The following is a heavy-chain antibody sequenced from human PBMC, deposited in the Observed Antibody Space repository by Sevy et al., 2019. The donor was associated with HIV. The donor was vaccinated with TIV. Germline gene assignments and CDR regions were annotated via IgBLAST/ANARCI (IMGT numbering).Heavy chain of an antibody. D-gene: IGHD5-12*01. CDR1: GGSISSYY. V-gene: IGHV4-59*01. Sequence: SETLSLTCTVSGGSISSYYWSWIRQPPGKGLEWIGYIYYSGSTNYNPSLKSRVTISVDTSKNQFSLKLSSVTAADTAVYYCARGAGGYDLLYFDYWDQGTLVTVSS. J-gene: IGHJ4*02. CDR3: ARGAGGYDLLYFDY. CDR2: IYYSGST.